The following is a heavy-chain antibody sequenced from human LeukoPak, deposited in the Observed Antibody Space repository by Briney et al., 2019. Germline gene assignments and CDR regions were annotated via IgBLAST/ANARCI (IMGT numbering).Heavy chain of an antibody. CDR1: GFTFNHYA. J-gene: IGHJ4*02. V-gene: IGHV3-23*01. Sequence: GVSLTLSCAASGFTFNHYAMSWVRQAPGQGLDWVSGINHHGHTFYADSVKGRFTISRDNSKNTVFLQMNSLRADDTAEYFCARDHGSQDSGAWYVFDYWGRGTLVTVSS. CDR2: INHHGHT. D-gene: IGHD6-19*01. CDR3: ARDHGSQDSGAWYVFDY.